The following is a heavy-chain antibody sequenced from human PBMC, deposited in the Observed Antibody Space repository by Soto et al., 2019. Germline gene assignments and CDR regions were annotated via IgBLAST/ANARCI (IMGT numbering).Heavy chain of an antibody. CDR1: GFTFSTYS. V-gene: IGHV3-48*01. J-gene: IGHJ4*02. CDR2: ISSISRTI. Sequence: PGGSLRLSCAASGFTFSTYSMNWVRQAPGKGLEWVSYISSISRTIYYADSVKGRFTISRDNAENSLYLQMNSLRAEDTAVYYYATRLWFGELADYWGQGTLVTVSS. D-gene: IGHD3-10*01. CDR3: ATRLWFGELADY.